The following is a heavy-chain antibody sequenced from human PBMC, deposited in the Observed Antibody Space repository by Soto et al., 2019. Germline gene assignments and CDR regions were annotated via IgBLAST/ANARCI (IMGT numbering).Heavy chain of an antibody. V-gene: IGHV3-48*02. CDR1: GFTFSSYS. CDR3: AREGGNLNWFDP. D-gene: IGHD1-26*01. Sequence: EVQLVESGGGLVQPGGSLRLSCAASGFTFSSYSMNWVRQAPGKGLEWVSYISSSSSTIYYADSVKGRFTISRDNAKNSLYLHMNSLRDEDMAVYYCAREGGNLNWFDPWGQGTLVTVSS. J-gene: IGHJ5*02. CDR2: ISSSSSTI.